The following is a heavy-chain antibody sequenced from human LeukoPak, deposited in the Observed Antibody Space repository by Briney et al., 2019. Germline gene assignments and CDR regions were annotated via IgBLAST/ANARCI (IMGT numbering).Heavy chain of an antibody. J-gene: IGHJ4*02. CDR1: GYTLTELS. V-gene: IGHV1-24*01. CDR2: FDPEDGET. CDR3: ATAPRQWLVLSVGQTFDY. Sequence: ASVKVSCKVSGYTLTELSMHWVRQAPGKGLEWMGGFDPEDGETIYARKFQGRVTMTEDTSTDTAYMELSSLRSEDTAVYYCATAPRQWLVLSVGQTFDYWGQGALVTVSS. D-gene: IGHD6-19*01.